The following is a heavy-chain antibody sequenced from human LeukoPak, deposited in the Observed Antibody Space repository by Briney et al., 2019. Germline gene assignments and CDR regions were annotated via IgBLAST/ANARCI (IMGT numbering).Heavy chain of an antibody. V-gene: IGHV5-51*01. J-gene: IGHJ3*02. Sequence: GESLKISCKGSGHSFTSYWIGWVRQMPGKGLEWMGIIYPGDSDTRYSPSFQGQVTISADKSISTAYLQWSSLKASDTAMYYCARMDIVVVPAAIRGDASDIWGQGTMVTVSS. CDR3: ARMDIVVVPAAIRGDASDI. CDR1: GHSFTSYW. CDR2: IYPGDSDT. D-gene: IGHD2-2*02.